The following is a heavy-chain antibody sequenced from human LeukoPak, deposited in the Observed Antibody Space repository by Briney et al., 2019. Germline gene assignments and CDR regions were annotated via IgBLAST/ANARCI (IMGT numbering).Heavy chain of an antibody. J-gene: IGHJ6*02. CDR1: GYTLTELS. V-gene: IGHV1-24*01. CDR3: ATVGGVVVPAAIDYYGMDV. CDR2: FDPEDGET. Sequence: ASVKVSCKVSGYTLTELSMHWVRQAPGKGLEWMGGFDPEDGETIYAQKFQGRVTMTEDTSTDTAYMELSSLRSEDTAVYYCATVGGVVVPAAIDYYGMDVWGQGTTVTVSS. D-gene: IGHD2-2*01.